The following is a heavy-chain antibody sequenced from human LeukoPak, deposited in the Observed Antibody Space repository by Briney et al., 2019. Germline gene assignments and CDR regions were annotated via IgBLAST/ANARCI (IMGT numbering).Heavy chain of an antibody. V-gene: IGHV4-4*07. CDR1: GGSISSYY. D-gene: IGHD3-10*01. CDR3: AREAGITMVRGVLFDP. J-gene: IGHJ5*02. CDR2: IYTSGST. Sequence: PSETLSLTCTVSGGSISSYYWSWIRQPAGKGLEWIGRIYTSGSTNYNPSLKSRVTMSVDTSKNQFSLKLSSVTAADTAVYYCAREAGITMVRGVLFDPWGLGTLVTVSS.